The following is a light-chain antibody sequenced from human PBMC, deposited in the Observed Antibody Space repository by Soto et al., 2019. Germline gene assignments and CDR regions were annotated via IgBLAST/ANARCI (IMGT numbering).Light chain of an antibody. Sequence: QSALTQPASLSGSPRQSITISCTGTSSDVGGYIYVSWYQQHPGKAPKLVIYEVSDRPSGVSNRFSGSKSGDTASLTISGLQAEDEAYYYCSSYTTSSTMIFGGGTKLTVL. CDR2: EVS. J-gene: IGLJ2*01. V-gene: IGLV2-14*01. CDR3: SSYTTSSTMI. CDR1: SSDVGGYIY.